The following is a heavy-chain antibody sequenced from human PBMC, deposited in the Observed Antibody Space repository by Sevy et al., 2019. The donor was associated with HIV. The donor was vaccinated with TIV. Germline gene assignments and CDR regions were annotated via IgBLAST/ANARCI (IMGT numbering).Heavy chain of an antibody. CDR2: FDPEDDES. J-gene: IGHJ4*02. CDR3: ATTKDYYDSSAYPFDY. CDR1: GYTLTGFS. Sequence: ASVKVSCKDSGYTLTGFSMHWVRQAPGKGLEWMATFDPEDDESIYAQKFQGRVTMTEDTSTDTAYMELSSLRSEDTAVYYCATTKDYYDSSAYPFDYWGQGTLVTVSS. D-gene: IGHD3-22*01. V-gene: IGHV1-24*01.